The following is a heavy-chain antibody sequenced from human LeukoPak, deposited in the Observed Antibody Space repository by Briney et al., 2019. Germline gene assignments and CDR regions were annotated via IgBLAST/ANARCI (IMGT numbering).Heavy chain of an antibody. CDR1: GGSFSGYY. Sequence: SETLSLTCAVYGGSFSGYYWSWIRQSPGKGLEWIGEINHSGSTNYNPSLKSRVTISVDTSKNQFSLKLSSVTAADTAVYYCARGSRSLGRVDLWGRGTLVTVSS. V-gene: IGHV4-34*01. CDR3: ARGSRSLGRVDL. CDR2: INHSGST. J-gene: IGHJ2*01.